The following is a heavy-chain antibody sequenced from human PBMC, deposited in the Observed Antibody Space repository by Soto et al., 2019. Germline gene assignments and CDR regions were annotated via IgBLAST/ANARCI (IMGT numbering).Heavy chain of an antibody. CDR1: GFTFSNYW. V-gene: IGHV3-7*01. J-gene: IGHJ4*02. D-gene: IGHD3-22*01. CDR2: IKQDGSEQ. Sequence: GGSLRLSCAVSGFTFSNYWMSWVRQAPGKGLEWVANIKQDGSEQYYMDSVKGRFTISRDNAKNSLYLHMNSLRAEDTAVYYCARALWDTSGFYPYYFDYWGQGTLVTVSS. CDR3: ARALWDTSGFYPYYFDY.